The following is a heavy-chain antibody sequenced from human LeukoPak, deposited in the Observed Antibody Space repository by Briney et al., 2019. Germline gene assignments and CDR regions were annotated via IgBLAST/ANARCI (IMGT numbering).Heavy chain of an antibody. V-gene: IGHV3-48*04. CDR3: ARLEHTDLDY. D-gene: IGHD1/OR15-1a*01. CDR1: GFTFSTYG. J-gene: IGHJ4*02. Sequence: GGSLRLSCAASGFTFSTYGMHWVRQAPGKGLEWVSYISSSGSTIYYADSVKGRFTISRDNAKNSLYLQMNSLRAEDTAVYYCARLEHTDLDYWGQGTLVTVSS. CDR2: ISSSGSTI.